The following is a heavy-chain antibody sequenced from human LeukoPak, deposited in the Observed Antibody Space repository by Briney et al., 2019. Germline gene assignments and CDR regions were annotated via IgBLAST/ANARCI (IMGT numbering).Heavy chain of an antibody. V-gene: IGHV3-9*01. J-gene: IGHJ4*02. Sequence: AGGSLRLSCAASGFTFEDHVMHWVRQAPGKGLEWVSSISWSGDRMGYADAVKGRFTISRDNAKNSLFLQMNSLRVEDTAFYYCAKDLGGSATTVWGQGTLVTVSS. CDR3: AKDLGGSATTV. CDR1: GFTFEDHV. CDR2: ISWSGDRM. D-gene: IGHD2-2*01.